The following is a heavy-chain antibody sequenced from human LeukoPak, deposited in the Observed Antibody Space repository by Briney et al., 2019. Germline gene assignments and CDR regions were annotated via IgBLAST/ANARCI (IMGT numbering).Heavy chain of an antibody. J-gene: IGHJ3*02. CDR2: INPTVGDT. V-gene: IGHV1-46*01. D-gene: IGHD6-13*01. Sequence: ASVKISCKASGYALTSYYMHWVRQAPGQGLEWMGIINPTVGDTIYAQKFQGRVTMTRDMSTSAVYMELSSLRSDDTAVYYCARYGFSSSWQGGWHAFDIWGQGTMVTVSS. CDR1: GYALTSYY. CDR3: ARYGFSSSWQGGWHAFDI.